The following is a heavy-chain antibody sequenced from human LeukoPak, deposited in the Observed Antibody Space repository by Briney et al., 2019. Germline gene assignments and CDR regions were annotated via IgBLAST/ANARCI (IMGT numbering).Heavy chain of an antibody. V-gene: IGHV4-61*02. Sequence: SETLSLTCTVSGGSISSGSYYWSWIRQPAGKGLEWIGRIYTSGSTNYNPSLKSRVTISVDTSKNQFSLKLSSVTAADTAVYYCVRALHPNDFDYWGQGTLVTVSS. CDR3: VRALHPNDFDY. J-gene: IGHJ4*02. CDR2: IYTSGST. CDR1: GGSISSGSYY. D-gene: IGHD1-1*01.